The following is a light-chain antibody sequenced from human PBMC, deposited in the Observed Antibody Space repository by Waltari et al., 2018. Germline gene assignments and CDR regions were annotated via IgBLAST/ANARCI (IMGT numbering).Light chain of an antibody. V-gene: IGLV1-47*01. CDR2: RNN. Sequence: QSVLTQPPSASGTPGQRVTISCSGSSSNIGSNYVYWYQQLPGTAPKLLIYRNNQRPSGVPVLFSGSKSGTSASLAISGLRSEDEADYYCAAWDDSLSGYVFGTGTKVTVL. J-gene: IGLJ1*01. CDR1: SSNIGSNY. CDR3: AAWDDSLSGYV.